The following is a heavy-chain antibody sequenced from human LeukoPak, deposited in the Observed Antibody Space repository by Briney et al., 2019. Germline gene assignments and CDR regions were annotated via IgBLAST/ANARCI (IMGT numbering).Heavy chain of an antibody. CDR1: GYTFTSYY. CDR3: AGHSSSWYNNWFDP. CDR2: IIPILGIA. D-gene: IGHD6-13*01. J-gene: IGHJ5*02. V-gene: IGHV1-69*02. Sequence: ASVKVSCKASGYTFTSYYMHWVRQAPGQGLEWMGRIIPILGIANYAQKFQGRVTITADKSTSTAYMELSSLRSEDTAVYYCAGHSSSWYNNWFDPWGQGTLVTVSS.